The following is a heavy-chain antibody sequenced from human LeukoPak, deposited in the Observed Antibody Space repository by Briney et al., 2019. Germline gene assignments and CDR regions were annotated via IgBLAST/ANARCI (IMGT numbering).Heavy chain of an antibody. D-gene: IGHD6-13*01. V-gene: IGHV3-23*01. CDR1: GITLSNYG. Sequence: GGSLRLSCAVSGITLSNYGMTWVRQAPGKGLEWVAGISDTGGRTNYADSGEGRFIISRDISKNTMFLQMYSLRAEDTAVYYCAKGAAAGKVDWFDPWGQGTLVTVSS. J-gene: IGHJ5*02. CDR3: AKGAAAGKVDWFDP. CDR2: ISDTGGRT.